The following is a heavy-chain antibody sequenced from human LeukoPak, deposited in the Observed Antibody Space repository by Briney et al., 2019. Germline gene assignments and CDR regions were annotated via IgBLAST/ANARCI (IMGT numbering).Heavy chain of an antibody. V-gene: IGHV4-4*07. CDR2: IYISGST. D-gene: IGHD2-15*01. CDR1: GASINSHY. CDR3: ARALNPLPGTYYFDY. Sequence: SETLSLACTVSGASINSHYWSWIRQPAGKGLEWIGRIYISGSTNYNSSLQSRVTMSVDTSKNQFSLKLTSVTAADTAVYYCARALNPLPGTYYFDYWGQGTLVTVSS. J-gene: IGHJ4*02.